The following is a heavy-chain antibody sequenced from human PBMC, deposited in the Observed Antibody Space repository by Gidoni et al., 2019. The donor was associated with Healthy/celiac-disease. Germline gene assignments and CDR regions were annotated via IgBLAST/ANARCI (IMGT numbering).Heavy chain of an antibody. CDR1: GGSISSGSYY. Sequence: QVQLQESGPGLVKPSQTLSLTCTVSGGSISSGSYYWSWIRKPAGKGLEWIGRIYTSGSTNYNPSLKSRVTISVETSKNQFSLKLSSVTAADTAVYYCAREGDGYNFGPPDYWGQGTLVTVSS. V-gene: IGHV4-61*02. CDR2: IYTSGST. J-gene: IGHJ4*02. CDR3: AREGDGYNFGPPDY. D-gene: IGHD5-12*01.